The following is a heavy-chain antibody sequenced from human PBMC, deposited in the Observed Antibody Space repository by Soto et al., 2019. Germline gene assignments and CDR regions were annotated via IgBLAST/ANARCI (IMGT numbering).Heavy chain of an antibody. CDR2: ISYDGNNE. CDR3: ARDRAWRFLEWSFDY. V-gene: IGHV3-30-3*01. D-gene: IGHD3-3*01. Sequence: PGGSLRLSCAASGFTFSSYAMHWVRQAPGKGLEWVAIISYDGNNEYYADSVKGRFTISRDNSKNTLYLQMNSLRADDTAIYYCARDRAWRFLEWSFDYWGQGTLVTVSS. J-gene: IGHJ4*02. CDR1: GFTFSSYA.